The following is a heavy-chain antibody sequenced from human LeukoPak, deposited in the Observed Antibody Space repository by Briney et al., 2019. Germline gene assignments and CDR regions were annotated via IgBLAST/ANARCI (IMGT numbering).Heavy chain of an antibody. CDR2: IYYTGSI. Sequence: PSETLSLTCTVPGGSISSYYWTWIRQPPGTGLEWIGYIYYTGSINYNSSLKSRVTMSVDTSTNQFSLKLSSVTAAETAVYYCAREQGAPPAFFDYWGQGTLVTVSS. D-gene: IGHD1-26*01. V-gene: IGHV4-59*01. CDR3: AREQGAPPAFFDY. CDR1: GGSISSYY. J-gene: IGHJ4*02.